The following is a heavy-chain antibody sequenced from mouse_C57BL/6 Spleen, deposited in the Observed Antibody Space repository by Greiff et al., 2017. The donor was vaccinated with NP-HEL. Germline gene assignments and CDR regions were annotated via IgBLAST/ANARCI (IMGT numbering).Heavy chain of an antibody. Sequence: VQLQQSGAELVRPGSSVKLSCKASGYTFTSYWMHWVKQRPIQGLEWIGNIDPSDSETHYNQKFKDKATLTVDKSSSTAYMQLSSLTSEDSAVYYCARGDGFLAYWGQGTLVTVSA. CDR3: ARGDGFLAY. CDR1: GYTFTSYW. V-gene: IGHV1-52*01. J-gene: IGHJ3*01. D-gene: IGHD2-3*01. CDR2: IDPSDSET.